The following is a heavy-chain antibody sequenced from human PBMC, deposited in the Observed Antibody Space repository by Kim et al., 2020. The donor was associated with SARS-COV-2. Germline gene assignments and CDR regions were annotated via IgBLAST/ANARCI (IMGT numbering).Heavy chain of an antibody. CDR3: ARGFGFGEKGYYLDY. Sequence: SDTLSLTCAVYGGSFSGYYWSWIRQPPGKGLEWIGEINHSGSTNYNPSLKSRVTISVDTSKNQFSLKLSSVTAADTAVYYCARGFGFGEKGYYLDYWGQGTLVTVSS. V-gene: IGHV4-34*01. D-gene: IGHD3-10*01. CDR2: INHSGST. J-gene: IGHJ4*02. CDR1: GGSFSGYY.